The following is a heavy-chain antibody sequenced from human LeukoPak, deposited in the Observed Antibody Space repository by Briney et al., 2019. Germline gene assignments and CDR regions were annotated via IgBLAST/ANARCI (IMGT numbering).Heavy chain of an antibody. CDR1: GYTFTSYG. Sequence: ASVKVSCKASGYTFTSYGISWVRQAPGQGLEWMGWISAYNGNTNYAQKLQGRVTMTTDTSTSTAYMELRSLRSDDTAVYYCARDLRAVGADQEFDYWGQGTLVTVSS. V-gene: IGHV1-18*01. D-gene: IGHD1-26*01. J-gene: IGHJ4*02. CDR2: ISAYNGNT. CDR3: ARDLRAVGADQEFDY.